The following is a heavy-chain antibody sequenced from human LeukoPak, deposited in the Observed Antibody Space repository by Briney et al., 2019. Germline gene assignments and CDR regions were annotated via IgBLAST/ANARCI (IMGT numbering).Heavy chain of an antibody. CDR1: GYTFTAYY. Sequence: ASVTVSCKASGYTFTAYYIHWVRQAPGQGLEWMGWINPNSGVTNYAQNFQGRVTMTRDTSISTAYMDLSRLRSDDTAVYYCAKVQGRPWEPLSDRAFDIWGHGTMVTVSS. CDR3: AKVQGRPWEPLSDRAFDI. D-gene: IGHD1-26*01. CDR2: INPNSGVT. V-gene: IGHV1-2*02. J-gene: IGHJ3*02.